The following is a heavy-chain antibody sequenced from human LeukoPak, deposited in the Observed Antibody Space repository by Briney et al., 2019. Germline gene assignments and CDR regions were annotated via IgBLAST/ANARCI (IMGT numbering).Heavy chain of an antibody. CDR3: ARHRGYSYGLYYFDY. V-gene: IGHV1-18*01. Sequence: ASVKVSCKASGYTFTSYGISWVRQAPGQGLEWMGWISSYNGNTNYAQRLQGRVTMTTDPSTSTAYMELRSLRSDDTAVYYCARHRGYSYGLYYFDYWGQGTLVTVSS. J-gene: IGHJ4*02. D-gene: IGHD5-18*01. CDR2: ISSYNGNT. CDR1: GYTFTSYG.